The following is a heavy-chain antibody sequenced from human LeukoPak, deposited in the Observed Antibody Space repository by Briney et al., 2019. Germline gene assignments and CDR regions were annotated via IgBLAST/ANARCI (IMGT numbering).Heavy chain of an antibody. V-gene: IGHV4-61*01. D-gene: IGHD3-10*01. CDR1: GGPVSSGSYY. Sequence: PSETLSLTCTVSGGPVSSGSYYWTWIRQPPGKGLEWIGYISYSGSTNYNPSLESRVTISVDTSKNQFSLNLSSVTAADTAVYYCARDSPMVRGIIFYYWGQGTPVTVSS. CDR2: ISYSGST. CDR3: ARDSPMVRGIIFYY. J-gene: IGHJ4*02.